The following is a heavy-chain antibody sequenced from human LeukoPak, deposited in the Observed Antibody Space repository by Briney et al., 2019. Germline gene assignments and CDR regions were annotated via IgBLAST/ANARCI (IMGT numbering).Heavy chain of an antibody. CDR3: AKLAKYFYGSETYYFFEH. Sequence: GRSLRLSCAASGFTFSSYAMHWVRQAPGKGLEWVANIKQDGTEKYYVDSVKGRFTISRDNAKNSLYLQMNSLRVEDTAVYYCAKLAKYFYGSETYYFFEHWGQGTPVTASS. J-gene: IGHJ4*02. V-gene: IGHV3-7*01. CDR1: GFTFSSYA. CDR2: IKQDGTEK. D-gene: IGHD3-10*01.